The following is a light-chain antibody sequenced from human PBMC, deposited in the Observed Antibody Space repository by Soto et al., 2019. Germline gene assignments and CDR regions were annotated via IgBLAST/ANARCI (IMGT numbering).Light chain of an antibody. Sequence: DIQMTQSPSSVSASVGDSVSFACQSSQTVKNNVNWYQHKRGKAPKLLISGSSNLQNGVPPRFSGSGTGTDFTHPINSLQPEDAATYYCQQTYRHPRTFGQGTSVDIK. CDR2: GSS. V-gene: IGKV1-39*01. CDR3: QQTYRHPRT. CDR1: QTVKNN. J-gene: IGKJ1*01.